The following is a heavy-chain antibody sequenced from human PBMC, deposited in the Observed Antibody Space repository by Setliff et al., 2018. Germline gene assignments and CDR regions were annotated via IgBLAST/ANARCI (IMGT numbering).Heavy chain of an antibody. V-gene: IGHV1-46*04. D-gene: IGHD4-17*01. Sequence: ASVKVSCKASGYSFTNHYIHWVRQAPGQGLEWMGRINPSSGGISYAQRLQGRVIMTRDTSTSTVYMEVSRLRSEDTAVYHCARESVEMTTSTRSGFDYWGQGTLVTVSS. CDR1: GYSFTNHY. J-gene: IGHJ4*02. CDR3: ARESVEMTTSTRSGFDY. CDR2: INPSSGGI.